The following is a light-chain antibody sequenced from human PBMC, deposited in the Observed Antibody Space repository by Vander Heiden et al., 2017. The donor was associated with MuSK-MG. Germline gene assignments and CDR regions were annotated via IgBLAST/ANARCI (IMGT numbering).Light chain of an antibody. Sequence: DIQVTQSPSSLSASVGDRVTITCRASQGISNSLAWYQQKPGKAPKLLLYAASRLESGVPSRFSGSGSGTDYTLTISSLQPEDFATYYCQQYYSTPRVTFGPGTKVDIK. V-gene: IGKV1-NL1*01. CDR3: QQYYSTPRVT. J-gene: IGKJ3*01. CDR2: AAS. CDR1: QGISNS.